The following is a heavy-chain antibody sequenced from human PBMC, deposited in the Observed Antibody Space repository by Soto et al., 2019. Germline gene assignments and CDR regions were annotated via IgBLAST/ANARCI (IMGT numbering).Heavy chain of an antibody. CDR3: ARDESTYSYGHEINWYFDL. CDR2: ISFDGSNE. D-gene: IGHD5-18*01. CDR1: GFTFSSYA. J-gene: IGHJ2*01. V-gene: IGHV3-30-3*01. Sequence: QEQLVESGGGVVQPGRSLRLSCAASGFTFSSYAMHWVRQTPGKGLEWVAVISFDGSNEYYADFVKGRFTISRDNSKNTLYLEVISLRVEDTALYYCARDESTYSYGHEINWYFDLWGRGTLVTVSS.